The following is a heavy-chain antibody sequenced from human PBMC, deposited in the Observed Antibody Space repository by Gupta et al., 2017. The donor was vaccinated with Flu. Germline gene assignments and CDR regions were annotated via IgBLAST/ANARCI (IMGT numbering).Heavy chain of an antibody. D-gene: IGHD3-3*01. Sequence: RKGLEWFGSIYYGGSTYYNPSLKSRVTISVDTSKNQFSLKLSSVTAADTAVYYCARRQLPSYYDFWSGYYDYWGQGTLVTVSS. V-gene: IGHV4-39*01. CDR3: ARRQLPSYYDFWSGYYDY. CDR2: IYYGGST. J-gene: IGHJ4*02.